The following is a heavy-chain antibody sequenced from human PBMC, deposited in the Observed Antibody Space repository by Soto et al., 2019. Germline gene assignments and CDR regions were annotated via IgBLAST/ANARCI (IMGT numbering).Heavy chain of an antibody. CDR2: ISSSSSYI. J-gene: IGHJ5*02. D-gene: IGHD5-18*01. Sequence: PGGSLRLSCAASGFTFSSYSMNWVRQAPGKGLEWVSSISSSSSYIYYADSVKGRFTISRDNAKNSLYLQMNSLRAEDTAVYYCARVIQLSDTNWFDPWGQGTLVTVSS. V-gene: IGHV3-21*01. CDR1: GFTFSSYS. CDR3: ARVIQLSDTNWFDP.